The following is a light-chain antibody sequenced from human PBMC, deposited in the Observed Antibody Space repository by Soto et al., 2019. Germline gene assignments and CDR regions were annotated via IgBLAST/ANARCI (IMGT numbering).Light chain of an antibody. CDR2: GAC. CDR3: QQYGSSPRT. V-gene: IGKV3-20*01. Sequence: IVLTQSPGTLSLSPGERATLSCRASQSVSSSYLACYQQKPGRARRPLIYGACSRAPGIPDRFSGSESGTYFTLTISILEPEDVAVYCCQQYGSSPRTFGQGTKVDI. CDR1: QSVSSSY. J-gene: IGKJ1*01.